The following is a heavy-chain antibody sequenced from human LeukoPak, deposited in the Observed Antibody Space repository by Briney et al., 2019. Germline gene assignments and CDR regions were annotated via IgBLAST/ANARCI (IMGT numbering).Heavy chain of an antibody. D-gene: IGHD1-26*01. V-gene: IGHV4-39*01. Sequence: SETLSLTCTVSGGSISGSSYYGGWVRQPPGKGLDWIGNIYYSGSTYYNPSLKSRVTMSVDTSKNQFFLKLNSVTAADTAVYYCARGRPYSGGYHLDYWGQGTLVTVSA. J-gene: IGHJ4*02. CDR1: GGSISGSSYY. CDR3: ARGRPYSGGYHLDY. CDR2: IYYSGST.